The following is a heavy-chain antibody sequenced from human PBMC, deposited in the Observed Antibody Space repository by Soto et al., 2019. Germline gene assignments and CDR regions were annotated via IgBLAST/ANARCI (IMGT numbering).Heavy chain of an antibody. V-gene: IGHV3-7*01. D-gene: IGHD5-18*01. J-gene: IGHJ5*02. CDR2: KKQDGSEE. Sequence: LRLSCAASGFSISRYWMSWVRQAPGKGLEWVADKKQDGSEEYYVDSVKGRFTVSRDNAKNSVYLQLTSLRVEDTALYYCARGGFSYGTGIEHWGQGALVTVSS. CDR3: ARGGFSYGTGIEH. CDR1: GFSISRYW.